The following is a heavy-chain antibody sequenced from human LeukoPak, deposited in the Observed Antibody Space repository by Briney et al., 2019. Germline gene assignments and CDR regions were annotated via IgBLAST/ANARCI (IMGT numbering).Heavy chain of an antibody. CDR1: GYSISSGYY. D-gene: IGHD6-13*01. CDR3: ARGAAAAPHFDY. CDR2: IYHSGST. J-gene: IGHJ4*02. V-gene: IGHV4-38-2*02. Sequence: SETLSLTCTVSGYSISSGYYWGWIRQPPGKGLEWIGNIYHSGSTYYNPSLKSRVTISLDTSKNQFSLKLSSVTAADTAVYDCARGAAAAPHFDYWGQGTLVTVSS.